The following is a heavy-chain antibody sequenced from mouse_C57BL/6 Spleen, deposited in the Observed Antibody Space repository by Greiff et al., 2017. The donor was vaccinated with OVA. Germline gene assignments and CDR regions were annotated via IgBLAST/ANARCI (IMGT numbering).Heavy chain of an antibody. CDR1: GYTFTSYT. J-gene: IGHJ2*01. CDR2: INPSSGYT. CDR3: ARGGVTTERTFDY. Sequence: QVQLKQSGAELARPGASVKMSCKASGYTFTSYTMHWVKQRPGQGLEWIGYINPSSGYTKYNQKFKDKATLTADKSSSTAYMQLSSLTSEDSAVYYCARGGVTTERTFDYWGQGTTLTVSS. D-gene: IGHD2-2*01. V-gene: IGHV1-4*01.